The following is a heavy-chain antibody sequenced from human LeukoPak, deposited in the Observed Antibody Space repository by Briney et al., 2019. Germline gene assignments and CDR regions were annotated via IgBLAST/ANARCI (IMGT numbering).Heavy chain of an antibody. J-gene: IGHJ4*02. CDR2: ISSGGSAI. CDR1: GFTFSSYE. V-gene: IGHV3-48*03. CDR3: VSGYRNGVDY. Sequence: PGGSLRLSCAVSGFTFSSYEMNWVRQAPGKGLEWVSYISSGGSAIYYADSVRGRLTISRDNARNSLYLQMNSLRIEDTAVYYCVSGYRNGVDYWGQGILVTVSS. D-gene: IGHD5-12*01.